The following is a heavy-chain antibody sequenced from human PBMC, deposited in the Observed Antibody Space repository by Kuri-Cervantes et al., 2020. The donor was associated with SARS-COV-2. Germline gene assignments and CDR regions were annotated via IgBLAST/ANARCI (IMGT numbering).Heavy chain of an antibody. V-gene: IGHV3-20*04. CDR2: ISWNGGST. J-gene: IGHJ4*02. D-gene: IGHD2-21*01. CDR1: GFTFDDYA. CDR3: ARETYCGGDCYSGFDY. Sequence: GGSLRLSCAASGFTFDDYAMHWVRQAPGKGLEWVSGISWNGGSTGYADSVKGRFTISRDNAKNSLYLQMNSLRAEDTALYYCARETYCGGDCYSGFDYWGQGTLVTVSS.